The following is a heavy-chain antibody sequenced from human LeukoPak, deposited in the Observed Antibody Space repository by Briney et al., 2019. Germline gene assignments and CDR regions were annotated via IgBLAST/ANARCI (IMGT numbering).Heavy chain of an antibody. CDR1: GYTFTSYD. CDR3: ARDSSGWYESDY. CDR2: MNPNSGNT. J-gene: IGHJ4*02. Sequence: GASVKVSCKSSGYTFTSYDINGVRQATGQGLEWMGWMNPNSGNTGYAQKFQGRVTITRNTSISTAYMELSSLRSEDTAVYYCARDSSGWYESDYWGQGTLVTVSS. V-gene: IGHV1-8*03. D-gene: IGHD6-19*01.